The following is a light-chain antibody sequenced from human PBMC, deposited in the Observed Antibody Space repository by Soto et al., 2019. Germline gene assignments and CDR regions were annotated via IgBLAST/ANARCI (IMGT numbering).Light chain of an antibody. J-gene: IGLJ2*01. CDR1: RSDVGGYNY. Sequence: QSALTQPASMSGSPGQSITISCTGTRSDVGGYNYVSWYQQHPGKAPKLMIYEVSNRPSGVSNRFSGSKSGNTASLTISGLQAEDEADYYCSSYTTTSTLVVFGGGTKVTVL. CDR2: EVS. V-gene: IGLV2-14*01. CDR3: SSYTTTSTLVV.